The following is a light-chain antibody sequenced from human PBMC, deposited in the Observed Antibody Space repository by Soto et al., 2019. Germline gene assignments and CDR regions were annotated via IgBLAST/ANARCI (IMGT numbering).Light chain of an antibody. Sequence: QSALTQPRSVPGSPGQSVTISCTGTSADVGGYNYVSWYQQRPGEAPKLMIYDVTERPSGVPDRFSGSKSGNTASLTISGLQADDEADYYCSSYAGSYTWVFGGGTKLTVL. CDR2: DVT. J-gene: IGLJ3*02. CDR1: SADVGGYNY. V-gene: IGLV2-11*01. CDR3: SSYAGSYTWV.